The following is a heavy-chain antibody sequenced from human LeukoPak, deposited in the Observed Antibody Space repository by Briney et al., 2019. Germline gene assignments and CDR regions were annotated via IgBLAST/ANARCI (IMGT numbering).Heavy chain of an antibody. J-gene: IGHJ4*02. CDR2: IKSKTDGGTT. CDR3: TTDFPDFNWKYYWRSGN. V-gene: IGHV3-15*01. CDR1: GFTFSNAW. D-gene: IGHD1-20*01. Sequence: PGGSLRLSCAASGFTFSNAWMSWVRQAPGKGLEWVGRIKSKTDGGTTDYAAPVKGRFTISRDDSKNTLYLQMNSLKTEDTAVYYCTTDFPDFNWKYYWRSGNWGQGTLVTVSS.